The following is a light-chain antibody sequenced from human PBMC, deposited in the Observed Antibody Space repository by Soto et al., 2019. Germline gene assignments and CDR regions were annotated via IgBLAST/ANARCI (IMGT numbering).Light chain of an antibody. CDR2: SNS. CDR1: SSNIGSNS. J-gene: IGLJ2*01. V-gene: IGLV1-47*01. CDR3: AAWDEGLSGVL. Sequence: QSVLTQPPSASGTPGQRVTISCSGSSSNIGSNSVHWYQQLPGTAPKLLIYSNSQRPPGVPERISGSKSGSSASLAISGRGSEDEADCDCAAWDEGLSGVLCGGGTKVTVL.